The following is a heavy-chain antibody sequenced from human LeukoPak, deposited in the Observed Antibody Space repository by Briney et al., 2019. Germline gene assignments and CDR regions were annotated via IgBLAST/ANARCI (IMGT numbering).Heavy chain of an antibody. J-gene: IGHJ4*02. CDR2: ISSDGSST. CDR1: GFTFSSNW. CDR3: ARGRPGNYFDF. D-gene: IGHD1-26*01. Sequence: GGSLRLSCAASGFTFSSNWMYWVRQAPGKGLVWVSYISSDGSSTNYADSVKGRFTISRDNAKNTLYVQMNSLRADDTAVYYCARGRPGNYFDFWGQGTLVTVSS. V-gene: IGHV3-74*01.